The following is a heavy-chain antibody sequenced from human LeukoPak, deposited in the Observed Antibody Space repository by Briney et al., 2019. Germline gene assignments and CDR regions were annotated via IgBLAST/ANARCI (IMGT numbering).Heavy chain of an antibody. J-gene: IGHJ6*02. D-gene: IGHD3-10*01. V-gene: IGHV3-23*01. CDR3: AKDGYGSVDV. CDR1: GFTFSNYA. CDR2: ISGGGDST. Sequence: GGSLRLSCAASGFTFSNYAMSWVRQAPGEGLEWVSAISGGGDSTYYADSVKGRFTISRDNSKNTLYLQMNSLRAEDTALYYCAKDGYGSVDVWGQGTTVTVSS.